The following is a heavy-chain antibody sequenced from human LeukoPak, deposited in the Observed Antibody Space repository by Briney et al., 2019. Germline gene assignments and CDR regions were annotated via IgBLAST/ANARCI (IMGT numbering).Heavy chain of an antibody. CDR1: GFTFSSYA. V-gene: IGHV3-30-3*01. D-gene: IGHD6-19*01. Sequence: GGSPRLSCAASGFTFSSYAMHWVRQAPGKGLEWVAVISYDGSNKYYADSVKGRFTISRDNSKNTLYLQMNSLRAEDTAVYYCAREPVAPPYYYGMDVWGQGTTVTVSS. J-gene: IGHJ6*02. CDR2: ISYDGSNK. CDR3: AREPVAPPYYYGMDV.